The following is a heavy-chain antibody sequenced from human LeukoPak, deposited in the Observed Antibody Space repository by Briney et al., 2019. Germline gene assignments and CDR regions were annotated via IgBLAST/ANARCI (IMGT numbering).Heavy chain of an antibody. CDR1: GGSISSYY. CDR2: IYYSGST. Sequence: SETLSLTCTVSGGSISSYYWSWIRQPPGKGLEWIGYIYYSGSTYYNPSLKSRVTISVDTSKNQFSLKLSSVTAADTAVYYCARMTTVTTYYYYGMDVWGQGTTVTVSS. V-gene: IGHV4-59*06. J-gene: IGHJ6*02. CDR3: ARMTTVTTYYYYGMDV. D-gene: IGHD4-4*01.